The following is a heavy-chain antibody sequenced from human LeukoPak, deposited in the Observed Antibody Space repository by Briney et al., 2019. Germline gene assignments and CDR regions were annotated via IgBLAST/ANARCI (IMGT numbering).Heavy chain of an antibody. CDR3: ARQLQY. D-gene: IGHD1-1*01. Sequence: SETLSLTCTVSGDSISGGSYYWNWIRQPAGKGLEWIGLIYTSGSTNYNPSLKSRVTILLDTSKNQFSLRLNSVTAADTAVYFCARQLQYWGQGTPVTVSS. CDR1: GDSISGGSYY. V-gene: IGHV4-61*02. CDR2: IYTSGST. J-gene: IGHJ4*02.